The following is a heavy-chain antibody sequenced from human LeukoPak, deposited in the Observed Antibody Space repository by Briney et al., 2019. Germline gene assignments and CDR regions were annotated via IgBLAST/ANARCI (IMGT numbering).Heavy chain of an antibody. Sequence: PSQTLSLTCSVSGGSISSAGNYWTWLRQHPGKGLEWIGYIYYSGSTYYNPSLESRVTISVDTSKSQFSLKLNSVTAADTAVYYCARVRQVVRYGMDVWGQGTTVTVSS. J-gene: IGHJ6*02. D-gene: IGHD2-15*01. CDR1: GGSISSAGNY. CDR3: ARVRQVVRYGMDV. V-gene: IGHV4-31*03. CDR2: IYYSGST.